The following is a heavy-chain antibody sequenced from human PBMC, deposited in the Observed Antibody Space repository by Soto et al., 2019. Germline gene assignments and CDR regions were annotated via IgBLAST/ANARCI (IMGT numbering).Heavy chain of an antibody. CDR2: INERGSI. CDR1: GGSFSGYN. D-gene: IGHD3-9*01. CDR3: ARESYDILTGPPWVWYFDL. V-gene: IGHV4-34*01. J-gene: IGHJ2*01. Sequence: QVQLQKWGAGPLRPLETLSLTCGVSGGSFSGYNWAWIRQSPGKGLEWIGEINERGSINCNPSLKIRVSISVDTSKDHYSLNLRSVTAADTSVYSGARESYDILTGPPWVWYFDLWGRGTPVTVSS.